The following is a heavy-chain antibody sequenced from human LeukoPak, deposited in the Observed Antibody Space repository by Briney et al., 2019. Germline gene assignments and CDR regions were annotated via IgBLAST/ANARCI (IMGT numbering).Heavy chain of an antibody. CDR1: GFTFCSYW. J-gene: IGHJ6*02. Sequence: PGGSLRLSCAASGFTFCSYWMHWVRQAPGKGLVWVSRINGDGSTTTYAGSVKGRFTISRDNSKNTLYLQMNSPRAEDTAVYYCAKDLDCSSTSCYYYYYGMDVWGQGTTVTVSS. CDR2: INGDGSTT. CDR3: AKDLDCSSTSCYYYYYGMDV. V-gene: IGHV3-74*01. D-gene: IGHD2-2*01.